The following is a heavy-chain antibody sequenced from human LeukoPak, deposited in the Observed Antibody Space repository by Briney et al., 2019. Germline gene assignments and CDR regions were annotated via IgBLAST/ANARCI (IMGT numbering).Heavy chain of an antibody. CDR3: ARRSGIEVAGAFDY. Sequence: PGGSLRLSCEASGFTFSSFHMSWVRQAPGKGLEWVSGISGSGDSTYYADSVKGRFTISRDNSKNTLYLQMNSLRAEDTAVYYCARRSGIEVAGAFDYWGQGTLVTVSS. V-gene: IGHV3-23*01. CDR2: ISGSGDST. CDR1: GFTFSSFH. J-gene: IGHJ4*02. D-gene: IGHD6-19*01.